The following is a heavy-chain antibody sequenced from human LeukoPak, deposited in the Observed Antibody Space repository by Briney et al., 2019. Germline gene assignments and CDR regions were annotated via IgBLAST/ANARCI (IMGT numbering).Heavy chain of an antibody. D-gene: IGHD3-10*01. Sequence: GGSLRLSCAASGFTFSHYAMTWVRQGPGERLEWVSVIYSGGSTYYADSVKGRFTISRDNSKNTLYLQMNSLRAEDTAVYYCARGLWADYWGQGTLVTVSS. J-gene: IGHJ4*02. CDR2: IYSGGST. CDR3: ARGLWADY. V-gene: IGHV3-53*01. CDR1: GFTFSHYA.